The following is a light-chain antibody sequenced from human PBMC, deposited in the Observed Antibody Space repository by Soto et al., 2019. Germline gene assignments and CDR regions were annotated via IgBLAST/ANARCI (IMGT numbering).Light chain of an antibody. CDR3: QQYYSTPQT. CDR1: QSVFNSFSNKNY. Sequence: IVKTQSPYSLAESLGERTTINCKSSQSVFNSFSNKNYLAWYQNIPGQPRKLLIYWASTRESGVPDRFSGSGSGTDFTLTISCRQAEDVAVYYCQQYYSTPQTFGQGTKVDI. CDR2: WAS. V-gene: IGKV4-1*01. J-gene: IGKJ1*01.